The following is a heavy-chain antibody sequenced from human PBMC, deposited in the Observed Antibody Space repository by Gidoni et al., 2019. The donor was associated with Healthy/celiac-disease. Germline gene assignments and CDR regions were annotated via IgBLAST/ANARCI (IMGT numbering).Heavy chain of an antibody. CDR2: ISSSCRNI. V-gene: IGHV3-11*01. Sequence: QVQLVESGGGLVKPGGSLRLSCAASGFTFSDYYMSWIRQAPGKGLEWVSYISSSCRNIFYADSVKGRFTISRDNAKNSMYMQMNSLRAEDTAVYYCAREGIFGVVIFDYWGPGTLVTVSS. D-gene: IGHD3-3*01. J-gene: IGHJ4*02. CDR1: GFTFSDYY. CDR3: AREGIFGVVIFDY.